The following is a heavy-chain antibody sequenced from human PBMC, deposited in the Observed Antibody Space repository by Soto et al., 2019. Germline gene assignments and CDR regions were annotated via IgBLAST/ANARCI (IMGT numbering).Heavy chain of an antibody. J-gene: IGHJ4*02. CDR2: IYYSGST. D-gene: IGHD2-21*01. Sequence: SETLSLTCTVSGGSISSYYWSWIRQPPGKGLEWIGYIYYSGSTNYNPSLKSRVTISVDTSKNQFSLKLSSVTAADTAVYYCAGEGDLGEFDYWGQGTLVTVSS. CDR1: GGSISSYY. CDR3: AGEGDLGEFDY. V-gene: IGHV4-59*01.